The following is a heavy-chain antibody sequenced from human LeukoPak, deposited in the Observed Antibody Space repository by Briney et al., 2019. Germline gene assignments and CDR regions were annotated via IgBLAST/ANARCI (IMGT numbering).Heavy chain of an antibody. J-gene: IGHJ3*02. CDR3: ARALYGDYPNDAFDI. Sequence: GGSLRLSCAASGFTFSTYTMNWVRQAPGKGLEWVSSISSRSSYIYYADSVKGRFTISRDNAKNSLYLQMNSLRAEDTAVYYCARALYGDYPNDAFDIWGQGTMVTVSS. CDR2: ISSRSSYI. V-gene: IGHV3-21*01. D-gene: IGHD4-17*01. CDR1: GFTFSTYT.